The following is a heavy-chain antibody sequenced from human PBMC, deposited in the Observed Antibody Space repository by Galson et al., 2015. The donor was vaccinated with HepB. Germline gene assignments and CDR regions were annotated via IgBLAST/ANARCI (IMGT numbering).Heavy chain of an antibody. V-gene: IGHV1-8*01. CDR3: ARGLVGGYSGYDWPPPANYYGMDV. D-gene: IGHD5-12*01. CDR2: MNPNSGNT. Sequence: SVKVSCKASGYTFTSYDINWVRQATGQGLEWMGWMNPNSGNTGYAQKFQGRVTMTRNTSISTAYMELSSLRSEDTAVYYCARGLVGGYSGYDWPPPANYYGMDVWGQGTTVTVSS. CDR1: GYTFTSYD. J-gene: IGHJ6*02.